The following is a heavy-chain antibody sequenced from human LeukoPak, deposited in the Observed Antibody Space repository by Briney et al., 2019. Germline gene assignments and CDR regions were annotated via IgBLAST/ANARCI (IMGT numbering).Heavy chain of an antibody. CDR2: ISSPSSTI. V-gene: IGHV3-48*01. CDR1: GFTFSNYS. Sequence: GGSLRLSCAASGFTFSNYSMNWVRRAPGKGLEWVSYISSPSSTIYYADSVKGRFTISRDNAKSSLYLQMNSLRAEDTAVYYCAALDYYDSSGYYYGPDYWGQGTLVTVSS. CDR3: AALDYYDSSGYYYGPDY. D-gene: IGHD3-22*01. J-gene: IGHJ4*02.